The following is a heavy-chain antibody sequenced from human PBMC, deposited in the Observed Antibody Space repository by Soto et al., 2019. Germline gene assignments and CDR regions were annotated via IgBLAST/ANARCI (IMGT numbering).Heavy chain of an antibody. CDR3: ARDEGYCSSTSCYFADY. CDR2: INSDGSST. CDR1: GFTFSSYW. V-gene: IGHV3-74*01. D-gene: IGHD2-2*01. Sequence: GGSLRLSCAASGFTFSSYWMHWVRQAPGKGLVWVSRINSDGSSTSYADSVKGRFTISRDNAKNTLYLQMNSLRAEDTAVYYCARDEGYCSSTSCYFADYWGQGTLVTVSS. J-gene: IGHJ4*02.